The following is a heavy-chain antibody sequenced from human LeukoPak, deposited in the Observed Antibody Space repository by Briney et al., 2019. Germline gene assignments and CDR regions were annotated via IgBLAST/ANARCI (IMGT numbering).Heavy chain of an antibody. D-gene: IGHD1-26*01. V-gene: IGHV3-15*01. CDR1: GFTFSNAW. CDR3: TTDLSSGTYGRHYFDY. J-gene: IGHJ4*02. Sequence: GGSLRLSCAASGFTFSNAWMSWVRQAPGKGLERVGRIKSKTDGGTTDYAAPVKGRFTISRDDSKNTLYLQMSSLKTEDTAVYYCTTDLSSGTYGRHYFDYWGQGTLVTVSS. CDR2: IKSKTDGGTT.